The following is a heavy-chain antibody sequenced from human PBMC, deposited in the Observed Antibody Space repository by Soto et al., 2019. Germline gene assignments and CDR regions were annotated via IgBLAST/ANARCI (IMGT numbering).Heavy chain of an antibody. CDR1: GYTFTSYD. V-gene: IGHV1-8*01. J-gene: IGHJ6*04. CDR2: INPKSGNT. Sequence: ASVKVSCKASGYTFTSYDINFVRQAAGQGLEWMGWINPKSGNTGYAQQFKGRITMTRDNSITTAYLELSSLTSEDTAVYYCARDPPGSPSPFDFWGKGTTVTVSS. D-gene: IGHD2-15*01. CDR3: ARDPPGSPSPFDF.